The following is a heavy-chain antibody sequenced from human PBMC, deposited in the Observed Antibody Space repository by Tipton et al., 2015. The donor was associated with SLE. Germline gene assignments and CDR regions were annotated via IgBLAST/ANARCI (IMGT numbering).Heavy chain of an antibody. CDR1: GGSISSSSYY. V-gene: IGHV4-39*07. Sequence: TLSLTCTVSGGSISSSSYYWGWIRQPPGKGLEWIGSIYYSGSTYYNPSLKSRVTISVDTSKNQFSLKLGSVTAADTAVYYCARAKRDDYYYYGMDVWGQGTTVTVSS. CDR3: ARAKRDDYYYYGMDV. CDR2: IYYSGST. J-gene: IGHJ6*02. D-gene: IGHD3-16*01.